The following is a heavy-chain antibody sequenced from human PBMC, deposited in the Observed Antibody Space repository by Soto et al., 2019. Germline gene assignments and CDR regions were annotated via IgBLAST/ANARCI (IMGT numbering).Heavy chain of an antibody. V-gene: IGHV3-23*01. CDR3: AKVSLGATTITDFYYYGMDV. J-gene: IGHJ6*02. CDR1: GFTFDNYA. CDR2: ITGSGENT. D-gene: IGHD1-26*01. Sequence: GGSLRLSCAGSGFTFDNYAMNWVRQAPGKGLEWVSGITGSGENTYYADSVKGRFTISRDNSKNTLYVQLNSLRVEDTAIYYCAKVSLGATTITDFYYYGMDVWGQGTMVTVSS.